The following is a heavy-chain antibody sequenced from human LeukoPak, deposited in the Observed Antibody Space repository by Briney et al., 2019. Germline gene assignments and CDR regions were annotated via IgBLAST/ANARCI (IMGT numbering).Heavy chain of an antibody. J-gene: IGHJ4*02. Sequence: SETLSLTCAVYGGSFSGYYWSWLRQPPGKGLEWIGEINHSGSTNYNPSLTSRVTISVDTSKNQFSLKLSSVTAADTAVYYCARGVVGGPVDYWGQGTLVTVSS. CDR2: INHSGST. CDR3: ARGVVGGPVDY. CDR1: GGSFSGYY. V-gene: IGHV4-34*01. D-gene: IGHD1-26*01.